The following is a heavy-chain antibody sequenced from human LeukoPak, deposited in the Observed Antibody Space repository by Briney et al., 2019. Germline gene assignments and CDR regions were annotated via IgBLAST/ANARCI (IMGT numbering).Heavy chain of an antibody. V-gene: IGHV3-23*01. Sequence: GGSLRLSCAASGFTFSTYAMSWVRQAPGKGLEWVSGISGSGTHTYYADSVKGRFTISRDNSKNTLYLQMNGLRAEDTAVYYCAKDHELVATSVDYWGQGTLVTVSS. D-gene: IGHD5-12*01. CDR2: ISGSGTHT. CDR3: AKDHELVATSVDY. CDR1: GFTFSTYA. J-gene: IGHJ4*02.